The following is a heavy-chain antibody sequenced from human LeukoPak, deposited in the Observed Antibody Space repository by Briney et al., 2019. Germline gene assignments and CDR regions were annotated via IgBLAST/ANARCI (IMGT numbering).Heavy chain of an antibody. J-gene: IGHJ4*02. V-gene: IGHV1-2*02. D-gene: IGHD3-9*01. Sequence: ASVKVSCKASGYTFTGYYMNWWRQAPGQGLEWMGWINPNSGGTNYAQKFQGRVTMTRDTSISTAYMELSRLRSDDTAVYYCARAYYDILTGYDYWGRGTLVTVSS. CDR2: INPNSGGT. CDR3: ARAYYDILTGYDY. CDR1: GYTFTGYY.